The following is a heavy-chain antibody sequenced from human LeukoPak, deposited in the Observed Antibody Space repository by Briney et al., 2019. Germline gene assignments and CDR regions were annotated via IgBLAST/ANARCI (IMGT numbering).Heavy chain of an antibody. CDR2: ISGSGGST. Sequence: GGSLRLSCAASGFTFSSYAMSWVRKAPGKGLEWVSAISGSGGSTYYADSVKGRFTISRDNSKNTLYLQMNSLRAEDTAVYYCAASGSYESLFDYWGQGILVTVSS. CDR1: GFTFSSYA. D-gene: IGHD1-26*01. V-gene: IGHV3-23*01. CDR3: AASGSYESLFDY. J-gene: IGHJ4*02.